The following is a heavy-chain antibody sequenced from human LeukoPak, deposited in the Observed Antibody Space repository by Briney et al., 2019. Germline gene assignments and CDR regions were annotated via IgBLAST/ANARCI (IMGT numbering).Heavy chain of an antibody. Sequence: PSETLSLTCTVSGDSISSGDYYWSWIRQPPGKGLEWIGYIYYSGSTNYNPSFKSRVTISVDTSKNQFSLKLSSVTAADTAVYYCAKITPGDYARERFTWFDPWGQGTLVTVSS. CDR3: AKITPGDYARERFTWFDP. D-gene: IGHD4-17*01. CDR1: GDSISSGDYY. CDR2: IYYSGST. J-gene: IGHJ5*02. V-gene: IGHV4-61*08.